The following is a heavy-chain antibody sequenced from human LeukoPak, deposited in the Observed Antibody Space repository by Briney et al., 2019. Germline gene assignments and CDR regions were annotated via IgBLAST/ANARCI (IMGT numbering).Heavy chain of an antibody. J-gene: IGHJ4*02. CDR3: AKGARFLEWLSPLDY. CDR2: ISGSGGST. CDR1: GFSFDDYA. Sequence: GGSLRLSCAASGFSFDDYAMHWARQAPGKGLEWVSAISGSGGSTYYADSVKGRFTISRDNSKNTLYLQMNSLRAEDTAVYYCAKGARFLEWLSPLDYWGQGTLVTVSS. D-gene: IGHD3-3*01. V-gene: IGHV3-23*01.